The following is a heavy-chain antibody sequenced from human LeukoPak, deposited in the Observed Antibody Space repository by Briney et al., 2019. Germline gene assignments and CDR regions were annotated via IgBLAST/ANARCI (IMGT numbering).Heavy chain of an antibody. CDR2: IYSPLSP. D-gene: IGHD6-19*01. Sequence: DCFSIIYSPLSPYYAPSVRGRFTISRDNSKNTLYFLMNSLRAEDTAVYYSATSRWWGYFDYWGQGTLVTVSS. J-gene: IGHJ4*02. V-gene: IGHV3-66*01. CDR3: ATSRWWGYFDY.